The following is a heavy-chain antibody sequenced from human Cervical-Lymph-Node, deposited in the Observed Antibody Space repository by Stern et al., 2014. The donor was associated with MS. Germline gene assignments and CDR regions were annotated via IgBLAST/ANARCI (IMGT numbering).Heavy chain of an antibody. Sequence: MQLVESGPGLVKPSETLSLTCTVSGGSVSNGLYYWSWIRQPPGKGLEWIGCMSHSGSANYNPSLKSRVTISVDTSNNQFSLNLSSVTAADTAVYYCARDALTILGTDSWGQGTLVTVSS. V-gene: IGHV4-61*01. CDR2: MSHSGSA. CDR3: ARDALTILGTDS. D-gene: IGHD3-3*01. J-gene: IGHJ4*02. CDR1: GGSVSNGLYY.